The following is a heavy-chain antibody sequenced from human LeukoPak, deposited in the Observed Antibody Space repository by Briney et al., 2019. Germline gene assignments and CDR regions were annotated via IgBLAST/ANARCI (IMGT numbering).Heavy chain of an antibody. Sequence: SVKVSCKASGGSFSDYSISWVRQAPGQGLEWMGRIIAILDTAHYAQMFQGRFTITADKSTTTVYMELSSLRSDDTAVYYCVHSGYDYDWFDPWGQGTLVTVSS. D-gene: IGHD5-12*01. V-gene: IGHV1-69*08. CDR1: GGSFSDYS. J-gene: IGHJ5*02. CDR2: IIAILDTA. CDR3: VHSGYDYDWFDP.